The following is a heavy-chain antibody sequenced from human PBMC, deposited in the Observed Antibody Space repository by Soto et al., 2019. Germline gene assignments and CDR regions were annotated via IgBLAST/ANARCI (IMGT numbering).Heavy chain of an antibody. CDR2: IYYSGTT. CDR1: GGSISNYY. V-gene: IGHV4-59*08. J-gene: IGHJ5*02. CDR3: ARSPVLYSWSAFDP. Sequence: SETLSLTCTVSGGSISNYYWSWIRQPPGNGLEWIGFIYYSGTTNYNPSLKSRVTISVDTSKNQFSLKLTSVTAADTAVYYCARSPVLYSWSAFDPWGQGNMITV. D-gene: IGHD1-20*01.